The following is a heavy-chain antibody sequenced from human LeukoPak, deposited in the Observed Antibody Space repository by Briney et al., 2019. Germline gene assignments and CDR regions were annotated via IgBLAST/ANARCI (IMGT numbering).Heavy chain of an antibody. Sequence: PSETLSLTCTVSGGSISSGGYCWSWIRQHPGKGLEWIGYIYYSGSTYYNPSLKSRVTISVDTSKNQFSLKLSSVTAADTAVYYCARRIVGATMDVWGQGTTVTVSS. CDR2: IYYSGST. CDR1: GGSISSGGYC. CDR3: ARRIVGATMDV. J-gene: IGHJ6*02. D-gene: IGHD1-26*01. V-gene: IGHV4-31*03.